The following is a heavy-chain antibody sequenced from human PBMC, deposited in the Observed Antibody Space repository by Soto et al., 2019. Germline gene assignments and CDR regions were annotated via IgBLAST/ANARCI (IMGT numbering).Heavy chain of an antibody. CDR3: AVGYYDSSGYYYFDY. D-gene: IGHD3-22*01. Sequence: ASVKVSCKASGGTFSSYTISWVRQAPGQGLEWMGRIIPILGIANYAQKFQGRVMITADKSTSTAYMELSSLRSEDTAVYYCAVGYYDSSGYYYFDYWGQGTLVTVSS. J-gene: IGHJ4*02. CDR1: GGTFSSYT. CDR2: IIPILGIA. V-gene: IGHV1-69*02.